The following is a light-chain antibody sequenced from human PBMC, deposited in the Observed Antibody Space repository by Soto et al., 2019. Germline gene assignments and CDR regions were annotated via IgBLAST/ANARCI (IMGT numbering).Light chain of an antibody. CDR3: ISYTSSSTWV. CDR1: SSDVGGYNY. J-gene: IGLJ3*02. V-gene: IGLV2-14*01. CDR2: EVS. Sequence: QSALTQPASVSGSPGQSITISCTGTSSDVGGYNYVSWYQQHPGKAPKLMIYEVSNRPSGVSDRFSGSRSGNTVSLTISGLEAEVESDYYCISYTSSSTWVFGGGTKVTVL.